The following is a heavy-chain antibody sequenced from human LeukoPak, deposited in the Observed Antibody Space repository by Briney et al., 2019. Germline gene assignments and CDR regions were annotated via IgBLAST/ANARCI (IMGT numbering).Heavy chain of an antibody. V-gene: IGHV4-39*07. CDR1: GGSISSSSYY. D-gene: IGHD3-10*01. J-gene: IGHJ4*02. CDR3: ARRRGSYYFDY. CDR2: IYHSGST. Sequence: KPSETLSLTCTVSGGSISSSSYYWGWIRQPPGKGLEWIGSIYHSGSTYYNPSLKSRVAMSVDTSTNQFSLKLTSVTAADTAVYYCARRRGSYYFDYWGQGTLVTVSS.